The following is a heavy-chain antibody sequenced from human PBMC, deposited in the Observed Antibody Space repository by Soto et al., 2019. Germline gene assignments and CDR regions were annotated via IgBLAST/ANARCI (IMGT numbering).Heavy chain of an antibody. CDR3: ARDLEYSYGYSDY. CDR2: INPNSGGT. CDR1: GYTFTGYY. Sequence: GASVKVSCKASGYTFTGYYMHWVRQAPGQGLEWMGWINPNSGGTNYAQKFQGRVTMTRDTSISTAYMELSRLRSDDTAVYYCARDLEYSYGYSDYCGQRTLVTVSS. V-gene: IGHV1-2*02. D-gene: IGHD5-18*01. J-gene: IGHJ4*02.